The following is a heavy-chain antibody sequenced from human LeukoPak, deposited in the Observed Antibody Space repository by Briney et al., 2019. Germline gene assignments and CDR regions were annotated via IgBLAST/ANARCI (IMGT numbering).Heavy chain of an antibody. V-gene: IGHV4-39*01. CDR3: ARRHYYGSGNRGGFDP. CDR1: GASISGSGYY. J-gene: IGHJ5*02. CDR2: IYYSGST. D-gene: IGHD3-10*01. Sequence: SETLSLTCAVSGASISGSGYYWGWIRQPPGKGLEWIGSIYYSGSTYYNPSLKSRVTISVDTSKNQFSLKLSSVTAADTAVYYCARRHYYGSGNRGGFDPWGQGTLVTVSS.